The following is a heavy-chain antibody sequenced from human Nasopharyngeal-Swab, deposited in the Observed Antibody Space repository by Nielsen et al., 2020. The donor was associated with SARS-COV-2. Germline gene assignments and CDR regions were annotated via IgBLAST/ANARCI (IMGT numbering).Heavy chain of an antibody. CDR2: ISHDGRGK. J-gene: IGHJ4*02. V-gene: IGHV3-30*04. CDR1: GILFSNDV. CDR3: AREGGSSGRCGYFES. Sequence: GESLKISCAASGILFSNDVIHWVRQAPGKGLEWVAAISHDGRGKYYTDAVKGRSTISRDNSQSIVFLQISSLRVEDTAVYYCAREGGSSGRCGYFESWGQGTLVTVSS. D-gene: IGHD6-19*01.